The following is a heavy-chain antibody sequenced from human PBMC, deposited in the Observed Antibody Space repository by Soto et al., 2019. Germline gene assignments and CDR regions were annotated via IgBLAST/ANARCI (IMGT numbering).Heavy chain of an antibody. CDR2: IIPALDIE. V-gene: IGHV1-69*02. Sequence: QALLVQSGAEVKKPGSSVKVSCKASGGTFSSYTLTWLRQAPGQGPEWMGRIIPALDIEDYAQKFQGRVTVTADTSTRTAYMELRSLRADDTAVYYCAAVAGTSACVGYFEYWGQGTLVTVSS. J-gene: IGHJ4*02. CDR3: AAVAGTSACVGYFEY. CDR1: GGTFSSYT. D-gene: IGHD6-19*01.